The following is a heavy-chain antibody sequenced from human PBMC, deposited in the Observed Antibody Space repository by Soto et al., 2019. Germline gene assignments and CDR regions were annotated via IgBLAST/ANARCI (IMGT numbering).Heavy chain of an antibody. CDR1: GYTFTSYG. D-gene: IGHD3-10*01. J-gene: IGHJ4*02. CDR3: ARDRGFADGNSFDY. Sequence: ASVKVSCKASGYTFTSYGIGWVRQAPGQGLEWMGWISAYNGNTNYAQKLQGRVTMTTDTSTSTAYMELRSLRSDDTAVYYCARDRGFADGNSFDYWGQGTLVTVSS. V-gene: IGHV1-18*01. CDR2: ISAYNGNT.